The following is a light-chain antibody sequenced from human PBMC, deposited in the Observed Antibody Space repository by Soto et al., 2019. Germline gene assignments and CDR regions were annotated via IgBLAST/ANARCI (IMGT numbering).Light chain of an antibody. CDR1: QSVSSNS. CDR3: QQYEPSPRT. Sequence: EIVLTQSPGTLSLSPGERTTLSCRASQSVSSNSLDWYQQKPGQAPRLLIYRASSRATGIPDRFSGSGSGTDFTLNISRLEPEDFAVYYCQQYEPSPRTFGQGTKGEI. J-gene: IGKJ1*01. V-gene: IGKV3-20*01. CDR2: RAS.